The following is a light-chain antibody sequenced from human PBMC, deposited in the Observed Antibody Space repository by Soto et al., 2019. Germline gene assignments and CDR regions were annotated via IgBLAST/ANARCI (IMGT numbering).Light chain of an antibody. CDR3: QQYASSPLT. CDR2: GAS. V-gene: IGKV3-20*01. Sequence: EIVLTQSPGTLSLSSGERATLSCRASQSVRSNYLAWYQQKPGQAPRLLIYGASSRATGIPDRFGGSGSGTDFTLTISRLSPEDFAAYYCQQYASSPLTFGGGTEVDIK. CDR1: QSVRSNY. J-gene: IGKJ4*01.